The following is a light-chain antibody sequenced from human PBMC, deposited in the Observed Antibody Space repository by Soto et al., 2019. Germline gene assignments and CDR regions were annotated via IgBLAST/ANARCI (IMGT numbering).Light chain of an antibody. J-gene: IGKJ5*01. Sequence: EIVLTQSPATLSLSPGERATLSCRASQSVSSYLAWYQQKPGQAPRLLIYDASNRATGIPARFSGSGSGTDFPLTISSLEPEDFAVYYCQQRSNWPPITFVQGTRLEIK. V-gene: IGKV3-11*01. CDR1: QSVSSY. CDR3: QQRSNWPPIT. CDR2: DAS.